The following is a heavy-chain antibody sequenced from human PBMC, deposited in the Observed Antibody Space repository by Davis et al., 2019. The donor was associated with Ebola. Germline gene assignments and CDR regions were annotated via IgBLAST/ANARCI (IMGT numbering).Heavy chain of an antibody. V-gene: IGHV3-7*03. CDR2: IKQDGSEK. CDR3: ARDRPLDLFFGDYYGMDV. D-gene: IGHD3-16*01. J-gene: IGHJ6*02. Sequence: GESLKISCETSGFIFRNYVMSWVRQAPGKGLEWVANIKQDGSEKYYVDSVKGRFTISRDNAKNSLSLQMNSLRAEDTAVYYCARDRPLDLFFGDYYGMDVWGQGTTVTVSS. CDR1: GFIFRNYV.